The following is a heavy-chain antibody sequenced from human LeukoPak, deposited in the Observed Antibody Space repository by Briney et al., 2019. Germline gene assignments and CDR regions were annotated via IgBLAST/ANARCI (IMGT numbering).Heavy chain of an antibody. D-gene: IGHD3-22*01. CDR1: GGTFSSYA. CDR3: ARVARITMIVG. V-gene: IGHV1-69*13. J-gene: IGHJ3*01. CDR2: IIPIFGTA. Sequence: VASVKVSCKASGGTFSSYAISWVRQAPGQGLEWMGGIIPIFGTANYAQKFQGRVTITADESTSTAYMELSSLRSEDTAVYYCARVARITMIVGWGQGTMVTVSS.